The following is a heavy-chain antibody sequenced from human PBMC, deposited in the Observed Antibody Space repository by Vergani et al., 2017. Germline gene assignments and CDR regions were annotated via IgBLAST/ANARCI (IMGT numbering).Heavy chain of an antibody. D-gene: IGHD3-3*01. V-gene: IGHV3-21*01. J-gene: IGHJ4*02. Sequence: EVQLVESGGGLVKPGGSLRLSCAASGFPFSSYSMNWVRQAPGKGLEWVSAISSSSTYIYYADSVKGRFTISRDNAKNSLYLQMNSLRAEDTAVYYCVVAPDYDFWSGGNSYFDYWGQGTLVTVSS. CDR1: GFPFSSYS. CDR2: ISSSSTYI. CDR3: VVAPDYDFWSGGNSYFDY.